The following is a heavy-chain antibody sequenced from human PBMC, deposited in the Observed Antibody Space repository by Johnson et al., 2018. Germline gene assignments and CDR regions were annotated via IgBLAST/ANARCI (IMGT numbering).Heavy chain of an antibody. CDR2: ISWNSGSI. CDR3: AKEGWFGGNYYYYYMDV. CDR1: GFTFDDYA. V-gene: IGHV3-9*01. J-gene: IGHJ6*03. D-gene: IGHD3-10*01. Sequence: VQLVESGGGLVQPGRSLRLSCAASGFTFDDYAMHWVRQAPGKGLEWVSGISWNSGSIGYAASVKGRCTISRDKAENSLYLQMNSLGAEDTALYYCAKEGWFGGNYYYYYMDVWGKGTTVTVSS.